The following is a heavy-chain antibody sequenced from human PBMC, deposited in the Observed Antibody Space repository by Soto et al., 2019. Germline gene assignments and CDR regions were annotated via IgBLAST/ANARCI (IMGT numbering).Heavy chain of an antibody. CDR1: GFAVSSNY. V-gene: IGHV3-66*01. CDR3: ATSPQRNY. Sequence: EVQLVESGGGLVQPGGSLRLSCAASGFAVSSNYMSWVRQAPGKGLEGVSVIYSGGSTHYADSVKGRFIISRDNSKNTLYLQMTSLRAEDTAVYYCATSPQRNYWGQGTLVTVSS. CDR2: IYSGGST. D-gene: IGHD1-1*01. J-gene: IGHJ4*02.